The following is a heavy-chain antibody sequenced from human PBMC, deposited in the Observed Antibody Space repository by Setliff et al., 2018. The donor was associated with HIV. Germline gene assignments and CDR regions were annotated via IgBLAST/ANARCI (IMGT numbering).Heavy chain of an antibody. CDR1: GFSISSGYY. CDR2: IYHSGST. J-gene: IGHJ4*02. Sequence: SETLSLTCAVSGFSISSGYYWGWIRQPPGKGLEWIGIIYHSGSTYYNPSLKSRVTISVDTSKNQFSLKLSSVTAADTAVYYCARRNVVVPAALDYWGQGTQVTVSS. CDR3: ARRNVVVPAALDY. D-gene: IGHD2-2*01. V-gene: IGHV4-38-2*01.